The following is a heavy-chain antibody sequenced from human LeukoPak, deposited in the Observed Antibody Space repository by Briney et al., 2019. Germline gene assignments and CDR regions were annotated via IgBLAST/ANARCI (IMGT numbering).Heavy chain of an antibody. CDR2: INHSGST. J-gene: IGHJ4*02. V-gene: IGHV4-34*01. CDR3: ARRTTMVRGVIN. D-gene: IGHD3-10*01. CDR1: GGSFSGYY. Sequence: SETLSLTCAVYGGSFSGYYWSWIRQPPGKGLEWIGEINHSGSTNYNPSLKCRVTISVDTSKNQFSLKLSSVTAADTAVYYCARRTTMVRGVINWGQGTLVTVSS.